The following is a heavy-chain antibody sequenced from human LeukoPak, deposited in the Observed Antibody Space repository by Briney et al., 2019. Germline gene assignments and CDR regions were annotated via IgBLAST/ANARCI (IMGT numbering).Heavy chain of an antibody. Sequence: GGSLRLSCGASGFTFSSHAMTWVRQAPGKGLEWVSAISISGDTTYYADAVKGRFTISRDNAKNSLYLQMNSLRAEDTAVYYCARFGSGSPYFDYWGQGTLVTVSS. D-gene: IGHD3-10*01. V-gene: IGHV3-21*01. CDR2: ISISGDTT. CDR3: ARFGSGSPYFDY. J-gene: IGHJ4*02. CDR1: GFTFSSHA.